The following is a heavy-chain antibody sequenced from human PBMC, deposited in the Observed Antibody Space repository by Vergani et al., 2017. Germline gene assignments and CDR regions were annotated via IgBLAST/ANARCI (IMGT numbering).Heavy chain of an antibody. CDR1: GGTFSSYA. CDR3: AGVQQPPPYYYGMDV. J-gene: IGHJ6*02. CDR2: IIPIFGTA. D-gene: IGHD6-13*01. V-gene: IGHV1-69*18. Sequence: QVQLVQSGAEVKKPGSSVKVSCKASGGTFSSYAISWVRQAPGQGLEWMGRIIPIFGTANYPQKFQGRVTITPDESTSRAYMELSSLRSEDPAVYYCAGVQQPPPYYYGMDVWGQGTTVTVSS.